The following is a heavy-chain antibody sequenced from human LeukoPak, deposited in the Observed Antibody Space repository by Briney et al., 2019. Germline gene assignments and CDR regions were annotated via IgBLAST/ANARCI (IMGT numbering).Heavy chain of an antibody. CDR2: IYYSGST. V-gene: IGHV4-39*07. D-gene: IGHD3-22*01. Sequence: SETLSLTCTVSGGSISSSSYYWGWIRQPPGKGLEWIGSIYYSGSTYYNPSLKSRVTISVDTSKNQFSLKLSSVTAADTAVYYCASRHQDSSGYYPLGYYFDYWGQGTPVTVSS. J-gene: IGHJ4*02. CDR1: GGSISSSSYY. CDR3: ASRHQDSSGYYPLGYYFDY.